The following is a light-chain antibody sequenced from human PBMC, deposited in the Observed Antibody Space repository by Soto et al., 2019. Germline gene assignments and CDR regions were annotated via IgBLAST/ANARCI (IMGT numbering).Light chain of an antibody. V-gene: IGKV3-20*01. Sequence: EIVLTQSPATLSLSPGERATLSCRASQSVPDTYFAWYQQQPGQATNLLIYDTSTRATVIPDRFSGSGSGTDFALTIKIVEPEDVAMYCYQQYGSSPWTFGQGTKVEI. CDR1: QSVPDTY. CDR3: QQYGSSPWT. J-gene: IGKJ1*01. CDR2: DTS.